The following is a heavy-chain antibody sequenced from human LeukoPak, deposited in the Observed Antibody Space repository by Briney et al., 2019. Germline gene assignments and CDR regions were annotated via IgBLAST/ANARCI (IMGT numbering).Heavy chain of an antibody. Sequence: GRSLRLSCVASGFIFSNYWMYWVRQVPGKGLVWVSRINGDGSYGVSVNGRFTISRDNAKSTLYLQMNNLRVEDTAVYYCASYNWNYDMDVWGQGTTVIVSS. J-gene: IGHJ6*02. V-gene: IGHV3-74*01. CDR2: INGDGS. D-gene: IGHD1-20*01. CDR3: ASYNWNYDMDV. CDR1: GFIFSNYW.